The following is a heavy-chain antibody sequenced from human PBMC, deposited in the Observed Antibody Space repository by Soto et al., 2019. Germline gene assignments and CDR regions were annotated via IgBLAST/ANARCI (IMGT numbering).Heavy chain of an antibody. CDR3: TTDRGRRAGYAQDY. CDR1: GLPFINAW. Sequence: EVQLVESGGGLLKPGGSLRLPCAASGLPFINAWLSGFRQAPGKGREWVGRIKSKTDGGTTDYAAPVKGRFTISRDDSKDTLYLQMNSLKTDDTAVYYCTTDRGRRAGYAQDYWGQGTLVTVSS. J-gene: IGHJ4*02. V-gene: IGHV3-15*01. D-gene: IGHD5-18*01. CDR2: IKSKTDGGTT.